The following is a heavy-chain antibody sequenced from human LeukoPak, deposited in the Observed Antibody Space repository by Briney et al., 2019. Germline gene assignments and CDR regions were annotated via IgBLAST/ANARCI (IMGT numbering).Heavy chain of an antibody. Sequence: SETLSLTCTVSGGSISSYYWSWIRQPPGKGLEWIGYIYYSGSTYYNPSLKSRVTISVDTSKNQFSLKLSSVTAADTAVYYCARAKDYGDYVGYWGQGTLVTVSS. J-gene: IGHJ4*02. V-gene: IGHV4-59*12. CDR3: ARAKDYGDYVGY. D-gene: IGHD4-17*01. CDR2: IYYSGST. CDR1: GGSISSYY.